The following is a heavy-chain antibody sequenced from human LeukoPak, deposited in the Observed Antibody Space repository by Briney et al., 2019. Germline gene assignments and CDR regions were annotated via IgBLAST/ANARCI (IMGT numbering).Heavy chain of an antibody. V-gene: IGHV6-1*01. D-gene: IGHD5-12*01. Sequence: SQTLSLTCAISGDSVSTNSATWTWIRQSPSRGLEWLGRTYYRSKWYNDYAVSVKSRITINPDTSKNQFSLQLNSVTPEDTAVYYCARDPTKRDAFDIWGQGTMVTVSS. J-gene: IGHJ3*02. CDR1: GDSVSTNSAT. CDR3: ARDPTKRDAFDI. CDR2: TYYRSKWYN.